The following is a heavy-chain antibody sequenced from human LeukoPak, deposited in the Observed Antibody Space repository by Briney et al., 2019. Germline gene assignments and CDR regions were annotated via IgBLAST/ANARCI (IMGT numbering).Heavy chain of an antibody. Sequence: SETLSLTCTVSGGSISSYYWSWIRQPPGKGLEWIGYIYYSGSTNYNPSLKSRVTISVDTSKNQFSLKLSSVTAADTAVYYCARIWLSWYSSSWSPFDYWGQGTLVTVSS. J-gene: IGHJ4*02. CDR2: IYYSGST. D-gene: IGHD6-13*01. CDR1: GGSISSYY. V-gene: IGHV4-59*12. CDR3: ARIWLSWYSSSWSPFDY.